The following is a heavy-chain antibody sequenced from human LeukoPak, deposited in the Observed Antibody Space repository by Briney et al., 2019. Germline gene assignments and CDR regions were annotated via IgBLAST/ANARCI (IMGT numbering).Heavy chain of an antibody. V-gene: IGHV1-69*05. CDR2: IIPIFGTA. CDR1: GGTFSSYA. D-gene: IGHD1-26*01. CDR3: ARGTKGGIVGATGGFDI. J-gene: IGHJ3*02. Sequence: ASVKVSCKASGGTFSSYAISWVRQAPGQGLEWMGRIIPIFGTANYAQKFQGRVTITTDESTSTAYMELSSLRSEDTAVYYCARGTKGGIVGATGGFDIWGQGTMLTVSS.